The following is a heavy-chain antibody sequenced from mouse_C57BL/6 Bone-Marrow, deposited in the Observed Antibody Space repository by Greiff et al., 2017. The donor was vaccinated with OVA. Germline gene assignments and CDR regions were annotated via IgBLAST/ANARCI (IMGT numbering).Heavy chain of an antibody. CDR1: GFTFSDYY. J-gene: IGHJ2*01. CDR2: INYDGSST. V-gene: IGHV5-16*01. Sequence: EVKVVESEGGLVQPGSSMKLSCTASGFTFSDYYMAWVRQVPEKGLEWVANINYDGSSTYYLDSLKSRFIISRDNAKNILYLQMSSLESEDTATYYCARAPRDYWGKGTTLTVSS. CDR3: ARAPRDY.